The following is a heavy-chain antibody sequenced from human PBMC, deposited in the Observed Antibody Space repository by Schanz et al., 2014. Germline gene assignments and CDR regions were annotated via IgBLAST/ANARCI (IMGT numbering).Heavy chain of an antibody. J-gene: IGHJ3*02. CDR1: GYIFGSHG. V-gene: IGHV1-46*01. CDR3: VTEKRMESGTWAKAFDI. D-gene: IGHD3-3*01. CDR2: INPSGGST. Sequence: QLMQSGSEVRKPGASVKVSCKASGYIFGSHGMTWVRQAPGQGLEWMGIINPSGGSTSYAQKFQGRVTMTRDTSTSTVYMELSSLRSEDTAVYYCVTEKRMESGTWAKAFDIWGQGTWVTVSS.